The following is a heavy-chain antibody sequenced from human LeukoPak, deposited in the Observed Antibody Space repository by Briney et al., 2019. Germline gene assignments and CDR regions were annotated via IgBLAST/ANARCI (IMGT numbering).Heavy chain of an antibody. D-gene: IGHD2/OR15-2a*01. CDR3: VSFYETY. CDR1: GFILSSFT. Sequence: GGSLRLSCAASGFILSSFTMNWVRQAPGKGLEWVSSISSSGSYIYYADSVRGRFTISRDNAKNSLYLQMNSLRAEDTAVYYCVSFYETYWGWGTLVTVSS. CDR2: ISSSGSYI. V-gene: IGHV3-21*01. J-gene: IGHJ4*02.